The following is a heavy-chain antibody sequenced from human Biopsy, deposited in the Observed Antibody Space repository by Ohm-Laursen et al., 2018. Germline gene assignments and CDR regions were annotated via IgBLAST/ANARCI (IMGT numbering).Heavy chain of an antibody. CDR2: ISYDQITK. D-gene: IGHD5/OR15-5a*01. Sequence: SLRLSCAASGSTFWTYGMHWVRLAPGKGLEWVAVISYDQITKHYADSVRGRFTISRDNSKNTLYLQVTSLRAEDTAVYYCAKDLSVYYYYGIDVWGQGTTVTVSS. CDR3: AKDLSVYYYYGIDV. V-gene: IGHV3-30*18. CDR1: GSTFWTYG. J-gene: IGHJ6*02.